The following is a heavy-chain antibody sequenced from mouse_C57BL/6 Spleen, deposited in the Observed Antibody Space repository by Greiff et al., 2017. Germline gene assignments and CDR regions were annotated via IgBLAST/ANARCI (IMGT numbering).Heavy chain of an antibody. CDR2: IDPSDSYT. D-gene: IGHD2-3*01. CDR1: GYTFTSYW. V-gene: IGHV1-69*01. CDR3: AIYDGYYGY. J-gene: IGHJ2*01. Sequence: VQLQQPGAELVMPGASVKLSCKASGYTFTSYWMHWVKQRPGQGLEWIGEIDPSDSYTNYNQKFKGKSTLTVDKSSSTAYMQLSSLTSEDSAVYYCAIYDGYYGYWGQGTTLTVSS.